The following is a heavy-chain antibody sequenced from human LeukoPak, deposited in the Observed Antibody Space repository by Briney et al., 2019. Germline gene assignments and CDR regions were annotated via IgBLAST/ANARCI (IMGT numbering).Heavy chain of an antibody. Sequence: ASVKVSCKASGGTFSSYAISWVLQAPGQGLEWMGGIIPIFGTANYAQKFQGRVTITADESTSTAYMELSSLRSEDTAVYYCARTTYDSSGYYLGDYWGQGTLVTVSS. J-gene: IGHJ4*02. D-gene: IGHD3-22*01. CDR1: GGTFSSYA. CDR2: IIPIFGTA. CDR3: ARTTYDSSGYYLGDY. V-gene: IGHV1-69*13.